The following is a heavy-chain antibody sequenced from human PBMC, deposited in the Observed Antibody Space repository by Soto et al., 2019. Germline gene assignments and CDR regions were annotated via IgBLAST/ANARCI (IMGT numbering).Heavy chain of an antibody. V-gene: IGHV3-7*01. CDR2: INQDGSEK. CDR1: GFTFTTYW. J-gene: IGHJ4*02. CDR3: VSYRTGTTFQRFEY. D-gene: IGHD1-1*01. Sequence: GGSLRLSCAASGFTFTTYWMTWVRQAPGKGLEWVANINQDGSEKYYVDSVKGRFTVSRDNDKNALYLQMNSLRAEDTAVYYCVSYRTGTTFQRFEYWGQGTLVTVSS.